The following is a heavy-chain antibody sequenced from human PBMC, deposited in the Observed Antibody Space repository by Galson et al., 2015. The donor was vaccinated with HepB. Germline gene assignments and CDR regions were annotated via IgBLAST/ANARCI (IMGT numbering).Heavy chain of an antibody. CDR2: IIPILGIA. Sequence: SVKVSCKASGGTFSSYAISWVRQAPGQGLEWMGRIIPILGIANYAQKFQGRVTITADKSTSTAYMELSSLRSEDTAVYYCARVVVPAAMSFDWFDPWGQGTLVTVSS. J-gene: IGHJ5*02. CDR3: ARVVVPAAMSFDWFDP. V-gene: IGHV1-69*04. D-gene: IGHD2-2*01. CDR1: GGTFSSYA.